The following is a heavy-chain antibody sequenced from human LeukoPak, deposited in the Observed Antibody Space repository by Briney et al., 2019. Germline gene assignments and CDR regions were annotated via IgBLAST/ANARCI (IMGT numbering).Heavy chain of an antibody. V-gene: IGHV1-3*01. D-gene: IGHD6-13*01. Sequence: GASVNVSCKASGYTFTSYAMHWVRQAPGQRLEWMGWINAGNGNTKYSQKFQGRVTITRDTSASTAYMELSSLRSEDTAVYYCARPSGAAADPFDYWGQGTLVTVSS. CDR2: INAGNGNT. J-gene: IGHJ4*02. CDR1: GYTFTSYA. CDR3: ARPSGAAADPFDY.